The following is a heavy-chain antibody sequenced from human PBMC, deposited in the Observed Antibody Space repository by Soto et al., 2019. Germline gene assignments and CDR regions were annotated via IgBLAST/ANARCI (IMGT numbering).Heavy chain of an antibody. V-gene: IGHV3-48*02. Sequence: PGGSLRLSCAASGFTCGSYSMNWVRQAPGKGLEWVSYISSSSSTIYYADSVKGRFTISRDNAKNSLYLQMNSLRDEDTAVYYCVYGMDVWGQGTTVTASS. CDR1: GFTCGSYS. CDR2: ISSSSSTI. CDR3: VYGMDV. J-gene: IGHJ6*02.